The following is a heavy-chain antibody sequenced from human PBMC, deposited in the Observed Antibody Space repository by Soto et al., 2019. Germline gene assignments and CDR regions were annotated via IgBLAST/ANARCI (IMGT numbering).Heavy chain of an antibody. CDR1: GFNFKKFA. J-gene: IGHJ4*02. CDR2: IRCCGGST. CDR3: AKADGEQWLVPHLDN. Sequence: EVHLLESGGGVVQPGGSLRLSCVASGFNFKKFAMAWVRQAPVEGLEWVSGIRCCGGSTSYADSVKGRFSIARDDSKNTLSLQMNSLRVEDTAQYYCAKADGEQWLVPHLDNWGQGTLVTVS. D-gene: IGHD6-19*01. V-gene: IGHV3-23*01.